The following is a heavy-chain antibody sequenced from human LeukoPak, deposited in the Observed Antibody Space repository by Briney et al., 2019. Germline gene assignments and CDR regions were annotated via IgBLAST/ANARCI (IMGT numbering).Heavy chain of an antibody. J-gene: IGHJ4*02. Sequence: SETLSLTCTVSGDSISSYYWSWIRQSPGKGLEWIGHIYYSRSPNYNPSLKSRVTISVDTSKNQFSLKLSSVTAADTAVYYCAIALYGDGDYWGEGTLVTASS. CDR2: IYYSRSP. D-gene: IGHD4-17*01. CDR1: GDSISSYY. CDR3: AIALYGDGDY. V-gene: IGHV4-59*08.